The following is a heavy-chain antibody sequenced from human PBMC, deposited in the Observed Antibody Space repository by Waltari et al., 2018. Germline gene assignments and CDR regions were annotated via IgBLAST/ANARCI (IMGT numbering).Heavy chain of an antibody. CDR1: GFTFGSYW. CDR3: VRRSVRGFIKEGPNWFDP. Sequence: EVQLVESGGGLVQPGGSLRLSCPASGFTFGSYWMYLVRQAPGKGLVWVSRINSDGSSTIYADSVKGRFTISRDNANNTLFLQMNSLRADDTAVYYCVRRSVRGFIKEGPNWFDPWGQGTLVTVSS. V-gene: IGHV3-74*01. CDR2: INSDGSST. J-gene: IGHJ5*02. D-gene: IGHD3-10*01.